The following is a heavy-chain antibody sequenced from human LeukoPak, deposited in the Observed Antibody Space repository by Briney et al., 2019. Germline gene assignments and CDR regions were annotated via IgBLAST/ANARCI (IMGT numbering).Heavy chain of an antibody. CDR3: ARASSGWANWFDP. CDR1: GFTFSSYG. Sequence: GGSLSLSCAASGFTFSSYGMHWVRQATDKGLEWVAVIWYDGSNKYYADSVKGRFTISRDNSKNTLYLQMNSLRAEDTAVYYCARASSGWANWFDPCGQGTLVTVSS. V-gene: IGHV3-33*01. CDR2: IWYDGSNK. J-gene: IGHJ5*02. D-gene: IGHD6-19*01.